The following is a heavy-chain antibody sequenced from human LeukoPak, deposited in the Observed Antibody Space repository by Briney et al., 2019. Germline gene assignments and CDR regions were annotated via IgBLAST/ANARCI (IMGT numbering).Heavy chain of an antibody. CDR2: IHYTGST. CDR1: GGSINGYY. V-gene: IGHV4-59*01. Sequence: SETLSLTCTVSGGSINGYYWSWIRQPPGKGLECIGYIHYTGSTNYNPSLKSRVTISVDTSKSQFSLKLSSVTAADTAIYYCARGGYYGSGNDFRFDPWGQGTLVTVSS. J-gene: IGHJ5*02. D-gene: IGHD3-10*01. CDR3: ARGGYYGSGNDFRFDP.